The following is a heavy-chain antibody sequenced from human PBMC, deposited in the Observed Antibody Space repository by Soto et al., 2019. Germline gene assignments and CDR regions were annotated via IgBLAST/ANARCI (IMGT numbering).Heavy chain of an antibody. CDR2: TSYEGNNK. CDR1: GFTFSNYA. CDR3: ARTRSPVGTPFDF. J-gene: IGHJ4*02. V-gene: IGHV3-30-3*01. Sequence: GGSLRLSCAASGFTFSNYAMHWVRQAPGKGLEWVAVTSYEGNNKYYADSVKGRFTISRDNSKNTLYLQMNSLRAEDTAVFYCARTRSPVGTPFDFWGQGTLVTVSS. D-gene: IGHD1-26*01.